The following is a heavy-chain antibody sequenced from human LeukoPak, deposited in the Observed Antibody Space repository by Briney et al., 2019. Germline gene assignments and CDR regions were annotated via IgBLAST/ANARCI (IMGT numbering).Heavy chain of an antibody. J-gene: IGHJ4*02. CDR3: ATDGGIHYDSSGRRVYYFEY. CDR2: FDPEDGET. V-gene: IGHV1-24*01. D-gene: IGHD3-22*01. CDR1: GYTLTELS. Sequence: ASVKVSCKVSGYTLTELSMHWVRQAPGKGLEWMGGFDPEDGETIHARKFQGRVTMTEDTSTDTAYMELSSLRSEDTAVYYCATDGGIHYDSSGRRVYYFEYWGQGTLVTVSS.